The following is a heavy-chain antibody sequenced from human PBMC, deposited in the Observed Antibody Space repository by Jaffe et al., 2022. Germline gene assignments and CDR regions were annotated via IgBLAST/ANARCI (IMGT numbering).Heavy chain of an antibody. CDR2: ISWNSGSI. CDR1: GFTFDDYA. D-gene: IGHD6-6*01. V-gene: IGHV3-9*01. Sequence: EVQLVESGGGLVQPGRSLRLSCAASGFTFDDYAMHWVRQAPGKGLEWVSGISWNSGSIGYADSVKGRFTISRDNAKNSLYLQMNSLRAEDTALYYCAKVHSSSPGVYYYYMDVWGKGTTVTVSS. J-gene: IGHJ6*03. CDR3: AKVHSSSPGVYYYYMDV.